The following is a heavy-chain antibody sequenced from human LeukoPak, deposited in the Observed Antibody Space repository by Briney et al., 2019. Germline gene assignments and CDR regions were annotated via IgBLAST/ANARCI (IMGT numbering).Heavy chain of an antibody. D-gene: IGHD2-15*01. V-gene: IGHV3-74*01. CDR3: ARSQSGVFDV. Sequence: GGSLRLSCVVSGFTFTNHWMQWVRQVPGKGLVWVARTNSDGTSIIHADSVKGRFTISRDNAENTLYLQMNSLRPEDTALYYCARSQSGVFDVWGQGTMVIVSS. CDR2: TNSDGTSI. CDR1: GFTFTNHW. J-gene: IGHJ3*01.